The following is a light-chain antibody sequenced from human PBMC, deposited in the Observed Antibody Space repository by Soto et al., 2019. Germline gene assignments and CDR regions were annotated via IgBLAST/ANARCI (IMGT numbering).Light chain of an antibody. CDR1: SSDVGTYNY. V-gene: IGLV2-11*01. CDR3: CSYAGSPWV. J-gene: IGLJ3*02. Sequence: QSALTQPRSVSGSPGQSVTISCTGTSSDVGTYNYVSWYQQHPGKAPKRIIYDVINRPSGVPDRFSGSKSGNTASLTISGLQAEDEADYYCCSYAGSPWVFGEGTKVTVL. CDR2: DVI.